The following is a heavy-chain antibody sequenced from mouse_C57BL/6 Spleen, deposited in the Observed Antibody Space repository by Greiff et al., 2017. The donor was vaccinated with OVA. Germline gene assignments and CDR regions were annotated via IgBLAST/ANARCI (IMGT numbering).Heavy chain of an antibody. V-gene: IGHV1-26*01. CDR1: GYTFTDYY. Sequence: EVQLQQSGPELVKPGASVKISCKASGYTFTDYYMNWVKQSHGKSLEWIGDINPNNGGTSYNQKFKGKATLTVDKSSSTAYMELRSLTSEDSAVYYCARRGKLGGYFDYWGQGTTLTVSS. CDR2: INPNNGGT. J-gene: IGHJ2*01. D-gene: IGHD4-1*01. CDR3: ARRGKLGGYFDY.